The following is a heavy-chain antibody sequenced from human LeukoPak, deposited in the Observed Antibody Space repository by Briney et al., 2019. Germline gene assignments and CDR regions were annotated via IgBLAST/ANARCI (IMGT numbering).Heavy chain of an antibody. CDR1: GFTFNRYA. CDR3: ASSLTAMGDY. V-gene: IGHV3-30*04. J-gene: IGHJ4*02. Sequence: PGRSLRLSCAASGFTFNRYAMHWVRQAPGKGLECVAIISFDGSNKYYADSVKGRFTISRDNSENTLYLQMNSLSAEDTAVYYCASSLTAMGDYWGQGTLVTVSS. CDR2: ISFDGSNK. D-gene: IGHD5-18*01.